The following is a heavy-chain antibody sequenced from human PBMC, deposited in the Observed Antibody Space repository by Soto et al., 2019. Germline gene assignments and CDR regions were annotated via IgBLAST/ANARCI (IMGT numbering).Heavy chain of an antibody. Sequence: QVQLVQSGAEEQKPGASVKVSCKASGYTFTSYAMHWVRQAPGQRREWRGWINAGNGNTKYSQKFQGRVTITRDTSASTDYRELSSLRSEDTAVYYCATTYRGYDYHYYYGMDVWGQGTTVTVSS. J-gene: IGHJ6*02. D-gene: IGHD5-12*01. V-gene: IGHV1-3*05. CDR1: GYTFTSYA. CDR3: ATTYRGYDYHYYYGMDV. CDR2: INAGNGNT.